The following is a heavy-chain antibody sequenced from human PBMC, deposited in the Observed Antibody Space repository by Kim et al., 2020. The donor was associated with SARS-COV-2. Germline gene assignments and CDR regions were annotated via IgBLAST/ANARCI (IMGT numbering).Heavy chain of an antibody. V-gene: IGHV4-34*01. CDR2: INDSGST. Sequence: SETLSLTCAVYGGSFSGYYWSWIRQPPGKGLEWIGEINDSGSTKYNPSFKSRVTMSVDTSKNQFSLKLSSVTAADTAVYYCARVPGWIQLRSYFDHWGQG. CDR1: GGSFSGYY. D-gene: IGHD5-18*01. CDR3: ARVPGWIQLRSYFDH. J-gene: IGHJ4*02.